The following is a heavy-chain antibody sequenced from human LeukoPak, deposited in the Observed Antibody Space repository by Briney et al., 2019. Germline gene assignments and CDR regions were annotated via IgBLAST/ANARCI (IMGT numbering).Heavy chain of an antibody. Sequence: GGSLRLSCAASGFTFSSYDMHWVRQVTGGGLEWVSAIHAAGDTYYPGSVQGRFTISRENAKNSLYLQVNSLRVEDTAVYYCGGRTGWGYGLDVWGQGTTVTVSS. CDR3: GGRTGWGYGLDV. CDR1: GFTFSSYD. J-gene: IGHJ6*02. V-gene: IGHV3-13*04. D-gene: IGHD1-26*01. CDR2: IHAAGDT.